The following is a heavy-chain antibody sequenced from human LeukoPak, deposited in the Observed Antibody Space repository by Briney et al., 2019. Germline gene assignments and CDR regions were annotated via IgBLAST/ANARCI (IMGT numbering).Heavy chain of an antibody. CDR3: VSGSLQSGYNFDY. CDR1: GFTVSGNC. J-gene: IGHJ4*02. V-gene: IGHV3-53*01. CDR2: IYSGGST. Sequence: GGSLRLSCAASGFTVSGNCMNWVRQPPGKGLEWVSIIYSGGSTYYADSVKGRFTISRDNSKNTLYLQMNSLRAEDTAVYYCVSGSLQSGYNFDYWGQGALVTVSS. D-gene: IGHD3-3*01.